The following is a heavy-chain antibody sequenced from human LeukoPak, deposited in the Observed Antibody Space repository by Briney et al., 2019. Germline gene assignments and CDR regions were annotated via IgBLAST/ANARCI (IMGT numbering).Heavy chain of an antibody. CDR1: GGSISSSSYY. CDR2: IYYSGST. CDR3: ARQGVVLRYFDPDAFDI. D-gene: IGHD3-9*01. Sequence: TSSETLSLTCTVSGGSISSSSYYWGWIRQPPGKGLEWIGSIYYSGSTYYNPSLKSRVTISVDTSKNQFSLKLSSVTAADTAVYYCARQGVVLRYFDPDAFDIWGQGTMVTVSS. J-gene: IGHJ3*02. V-gene: IGHV4-39*01.